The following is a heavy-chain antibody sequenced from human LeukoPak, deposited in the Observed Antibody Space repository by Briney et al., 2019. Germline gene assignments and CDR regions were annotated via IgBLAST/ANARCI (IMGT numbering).Heavy chain of an antibody. V-gene: IGHV3-53*01. CDR2: IYSGGNT. Sequence: QPGGSLRLSCAASGFTVSSTYMSWVRQAPGKGLEWVSVIYSGGNTYYADSVKGRFTISRDNSKNTLYLQMNSLRVEDTAVYYRARQFGDYWGQGTLVTVSS. D-gene: IGHD3-10*01. CDR3: ARQFGDY. CDR1: GFTVSSTY. J-gene: IGHJ4*02.